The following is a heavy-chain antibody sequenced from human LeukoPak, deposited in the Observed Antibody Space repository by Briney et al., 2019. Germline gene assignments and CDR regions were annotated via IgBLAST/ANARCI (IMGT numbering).Heavy chain of an antibody. J-gene: IGHJ4*02. D-gene: IGHD1-14*01. CDR1: GFTFSEAW. Sequence: GSLRLSCAASGFTFSEAWMSWIRQPPGKGLEWIGYIYYSGSTNYNPSLKSRVTMSVDTSKNQFSLKLGSVTAADTAVFYCARHKDGSPIDYWGQGTLVTASS. CDR2: IYYSGST. V-gene: IGHV4-59*08. CDR3: ARHKDGSPIDY.